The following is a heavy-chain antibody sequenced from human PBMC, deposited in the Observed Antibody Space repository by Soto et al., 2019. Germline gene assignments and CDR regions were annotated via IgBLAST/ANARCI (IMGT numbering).Heavy chain of an antibody. J-gene: IGHJ4*02. CDR1: GFAFNNAW. D-gene: IGHD1-20*01. Sequence: EVRLVESGGGWVEPGGSLRLSCAASGFAFNNAWMSWVRQAPGKGLEWVGRIKSKGDGGTTDDAAPVKDRFTVSRDDSKNTLYLQMNSLKTDDTAVYYCVTISGSGAFEDWGQGTLVTVSS. CDR2: IKSKGDGGTT. V-gene: IGHV3-15*01. CDR3: VTISGSGAFED.